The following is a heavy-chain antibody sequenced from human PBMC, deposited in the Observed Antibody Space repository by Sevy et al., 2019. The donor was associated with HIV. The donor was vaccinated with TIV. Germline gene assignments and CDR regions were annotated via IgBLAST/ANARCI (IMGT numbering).Heavy chain of an antibody. CDR3: ARGPMYYYGSGAY. J-gene: IGHJ4*02. V-gene: IGHV4-34*01. CDR2: INHSGST. Sequence: TLSLTCAVYGGSFSGYYWSWIRQPPGKGLEWIGEINHSGSTNYNPSLKSRVTISVDTSKNQFSLKLSSVTAADTAVYYCARGPMYYYGSGAYWGQGTLVTVSS. CDR1: GGSFSGYY. D-gene: IGHD3-10*01.